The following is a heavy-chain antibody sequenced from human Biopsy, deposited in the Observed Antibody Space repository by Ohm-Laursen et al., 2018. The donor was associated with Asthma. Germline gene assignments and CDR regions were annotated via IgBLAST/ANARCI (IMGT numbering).Heavy chain of an antibody. CDR2: MYHSGSP. V-gene: IGHV4-39*01. CDR3: VRHQYSSSWSTFDY. D-gene: IGHD3-22*01. J-gene: IGHJ4*02. CDR1: GGSITSSSYY. Sequence: LSLTCVVSGGSITSSSYYWGWIRQPPGKGMEWIGSMYHSGSPYYHPSLKSRATISVDTSKNQLSLKMSSVTAADTAVYFCVRHQYSSSWSTFDYWGQGALVTVSS.